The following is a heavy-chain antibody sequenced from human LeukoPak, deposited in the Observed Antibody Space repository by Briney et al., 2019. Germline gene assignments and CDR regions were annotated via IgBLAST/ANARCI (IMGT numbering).Heavy chain of an antibody. CDR2: IWYDGSIQ. CDR1: GFTFSSYG. V-gene: IGHV3-33*01. D-gene: IGHD2-15*01. J-gene: IGHJ4*02. Sequence: GGSLRLSCAASGFTFSSYGMHWVRQAPGKGLEWVAVIWYDGSIQYYADSVKGRFTISRDNSKNTLYLQMDSLRAEDTAVYYCARAGYCSGGSCYGSDYWGQGTLVSVSS. CDR3: ARAGYCSGGSCYGSDY.